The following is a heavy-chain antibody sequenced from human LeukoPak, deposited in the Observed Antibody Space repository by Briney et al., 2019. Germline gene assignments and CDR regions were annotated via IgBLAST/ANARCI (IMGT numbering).Heavy chain of an antibody. CDR1: GYTFSDFS. CDR2: ISVRSNYR. V-gene: IGHV3-21*01. J-gene: IGHJ4*02. Sequence: GGSLRLSCAASGYTFSDFSVNWVRQAPGKGLEWVSSISVRSNYRYYADSVRGRSTISRDYARDSLFLQMNSLRAEDTAVYFCVRLRRNSDRSGYYYYYDYWGQGTLVTVSS. CDR3: VRLRRNSDRSGYYYYYDY. D-gene: IGHD3-22*01.